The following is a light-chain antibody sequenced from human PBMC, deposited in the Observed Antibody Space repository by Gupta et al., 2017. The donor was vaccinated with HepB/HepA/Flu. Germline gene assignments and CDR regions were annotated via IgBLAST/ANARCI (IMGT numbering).Light chain of an antibody. J-gene: IGKJ5*01. CDR1: QSVSSY. CDR2: DAS. V-gene: IGKV3-11*01. CDR3: QQRSNWPSIT. Sequence: EIVLSRYPATLSLSPGERATLSCMASQSVSSYLAWYQQKPGQAPRLLIYDASNRATCIPARFSGSGSWTDFTLTISSLEPEDFAVYYCQQRSNWPSITFGQGTRLEIK.